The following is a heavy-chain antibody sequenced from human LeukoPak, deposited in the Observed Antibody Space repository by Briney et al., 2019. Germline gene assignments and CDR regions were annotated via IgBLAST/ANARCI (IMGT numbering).Heavy chain of an antibody. J-gene: IGHJ5*02. CDR3: ASTQDTFGGVIVAWFDP. Sequence: ASVNVSCKASGGTFSSYAISWVRRAPGQGLEWMGGIIPIFGTANYAQKFQGRVTITADESTSTAYMELSSLRSEDTAVYYCASTQDTFGGVIVAWFDPWGQGTLVTVSS. V-gene: IGHV1-69*01. CDR1: GGTFSSYA. D-gene: IGHD3-16*02. CDR2: IIPIFGTA.